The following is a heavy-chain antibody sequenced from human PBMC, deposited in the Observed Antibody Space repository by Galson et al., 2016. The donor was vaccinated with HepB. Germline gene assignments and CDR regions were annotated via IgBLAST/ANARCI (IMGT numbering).Heavy chain of an antibody. CDR2: ISYDGSNT. J-gene: IGHJ4*02. D-gene: IGHD5-12*01. Sequence: SLRLSCAASGFTFSSYGMHWVRQAPGKGLEWVALISYDGSNTYYEDAVKGRFTISRDNSKNTLYLQMNSLRPEDMAVYYCAKEVGHYRGYDYWGQGTLVTVSS. CDR3: AKEVGHYRGYDY. CDR1: GFTFSSYG. V-gene: IGHV3-30*18.